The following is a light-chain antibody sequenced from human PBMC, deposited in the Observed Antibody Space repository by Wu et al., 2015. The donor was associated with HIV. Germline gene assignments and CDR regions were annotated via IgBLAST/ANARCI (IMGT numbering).Light chain of an antibody. CDR1: QDVSGY. CDR2: AAS. J-gene: IGKJ1*01. V-gene: IGKV1-8*01. Sequence: AIRMTQSPSSLSASTGDRVTITCRASQDVSGYLGWYQQKPGGAPKLLISAASTLQSGVPSRFSGIGSGTDFTLTISCLQSEDFATYYCQQYYTYPRTFGQGSKVEMK. CDR3: QQYYTYPRT.